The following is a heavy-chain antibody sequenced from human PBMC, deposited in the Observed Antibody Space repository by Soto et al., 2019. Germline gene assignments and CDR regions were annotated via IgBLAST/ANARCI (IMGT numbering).Heavy chain of an antibody. CDR1: GWSFSGYY. CDR3: ARGRYCSSTSCYYYYYYGMDV. CDR2: INHSGST. Sequence: PSETLSLNFAVYGWSFSGYYWSWIRQPPGKGLEWIGEINHSGSTNYNPSLKSRVTISVDTSKNQFSLKLSSVTAADTAVYYCARGRYCSSTSCYYYYYYGMDVWGQGTTVTVSS. V-gene: IGHV4-34*01. J-gene: IGHJ6*02. D-gene: IGHD2-2*01.